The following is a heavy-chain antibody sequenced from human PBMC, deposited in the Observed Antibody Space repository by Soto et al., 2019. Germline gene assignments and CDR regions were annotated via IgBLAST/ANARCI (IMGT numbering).Heavy chain of an antibody. CDR2: INAGNGNT. V-gene: IGHV1-3*01. J-gene: IGHJ6*02. Sequence: ASVKVSCKASGYTFTSYAMHWVHQAPGQRLEWMGWINAGNGNTKYSQKFQGRVTITRDTSAGTAYMELSSLRSEDTAVYYCARTPGCSGGSCYSPWYYYGMDVWGRGTTVTVSS. CDR3: ARTPGCSGGSCYSPWYYYGMDV. D-gene: IGHD2-15*01. CDR1: GYTFTSYA.